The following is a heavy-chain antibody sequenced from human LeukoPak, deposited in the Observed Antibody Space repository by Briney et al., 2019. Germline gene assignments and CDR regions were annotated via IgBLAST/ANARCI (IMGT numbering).Heavy chain of an antibody. J-gene: IGHJ6*02. V-gene: IGHV4-59*08. CDR1: GCSISGSY. CDR2: IFYTGST. CDR3: GRRWAYGMDV. D-gene: IGHD1-26*01. Sequence: PSETLSLTCTVSGCSISGSYWSWIRQPPGKGLEWLGYIFYTGSTNYHPFLKSRVTISVDTSKNQFSLKLSSVTAADTAVYFCGRRWAYGMDVWGQGTTVTVSS.